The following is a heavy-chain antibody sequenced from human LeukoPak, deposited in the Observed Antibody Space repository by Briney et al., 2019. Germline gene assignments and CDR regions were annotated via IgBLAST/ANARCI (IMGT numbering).Heavy chain of an antibody. J-gene: IGHJ4*02. V-gene: IGHV4-34*01. CDR3: ARGSANWNRFDY. CDR2: INHSGST. CDR1: GGSFSGYY. Sequence: SEALSLTRAVYGGSFSGYYWSWIRQPPGKGLEWLGEINHSGSTNYNPSLKSRVTISVDTSKNQFSLKLSSVTAADTAVYYCARGSANWNRFDYWGQGTLVTVSS. D-gene: IGHD1-1*01.